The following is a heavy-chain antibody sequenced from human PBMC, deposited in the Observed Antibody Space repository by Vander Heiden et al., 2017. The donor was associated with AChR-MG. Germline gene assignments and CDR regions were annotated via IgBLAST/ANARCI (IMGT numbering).Heavy chain of an antibody. D-gene: IGHD5-12*01. CDR2: IIPIFGTA. J-gene: IGHJ4*02. CDR1: GGTFSSYA. CDR3: ARDNPVGRDGYNTND. V-gene: IGHV1-69*01. Sequence: QVQLVQSGAEVKKPASSVKVSCKASGGTFSSYAIIWVRKAHGQGLEWMGGIIPIFGTANYAQKFQGRVTITADESTRTAYMELSSLRSEDTAVYYCARDNPVGRDGYNTNDWGQGTLVTVSS.